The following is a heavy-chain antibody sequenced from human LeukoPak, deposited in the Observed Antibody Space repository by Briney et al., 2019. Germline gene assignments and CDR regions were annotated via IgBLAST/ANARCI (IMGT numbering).Heavy chain of an antibody. CDR2: INPNSGGT. CDR1: GYTFTGYY. CDR3: ARSGSCTSTACYGGFDY. J-gene: IGHJ4*02. V-gene: IGHV1-2*02. D-gene: IGHD2-2*01. Sequence: EASVKVSCKASGYTFTGYYIHWLRQAPGQGLEWMGWINPNSGGTKYAHKFQGSVTMTRDTSISTGYMELSRLTSDDTAVYYCARSGSCTSTACYGGFDYWGQGTLVTV.